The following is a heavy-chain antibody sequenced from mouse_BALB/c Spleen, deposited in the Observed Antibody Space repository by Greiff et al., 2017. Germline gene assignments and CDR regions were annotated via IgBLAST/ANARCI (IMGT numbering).Heavy chain of an antibody. CDR1: GFTFSSYY. J-gene: IGHJ2*01. CDR2: INSNGGST. Sequence: EVKLVESGGGLVKPGGSLKLSCAASGFTFSSYYMSWVRQTPEKRLELVAAINSNGGSTYYPDTVKGRFTISRDNAKNTLYLQMSSLKSEDTALYYCARQELRFFFDYWGQGTTLTVSS. D-gene: IGHD1-1*01. V-gene: IGHV5-6-2*01. CDR3: ARQELRFFFDY.